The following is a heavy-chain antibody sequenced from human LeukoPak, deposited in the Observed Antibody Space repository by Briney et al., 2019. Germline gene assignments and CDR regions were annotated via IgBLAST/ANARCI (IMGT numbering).Heavy chain of an antibody. D-gene: IGHD3-16*01. V-gene: IGHV4-39*01. CDR1: GGSISSTSSY. J-gene: IGHJ4*02. CDR3: ARGRPYYYDY. Sequence: SETLSLTCTVSGGSISSTSSYWGWIRQPPGKGLEWIANIYYSGSTYYNSSLKSRVTISVETSKNQFSLNLRSVTAADTAVYYCARGRPYYYDYWGQGTLVTVSS. CDR2: IYYSGST.